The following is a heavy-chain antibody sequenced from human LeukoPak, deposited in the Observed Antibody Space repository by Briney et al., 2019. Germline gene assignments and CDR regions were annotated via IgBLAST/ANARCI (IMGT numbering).Heavy chain of an antibody. D-gene: IGHD1-14*01. V-gene: IGHV3-74*01. CDR1: GFTFSSYS. J-gene: IGHJ4*02. Sequence: GGPLRLSCAASGFTFSSYSMHWVRQVPGKWLVWVARINPGGSSITYADSVKGRFIISRDNAKNTLYLQMDSLRAEDTGVYYCARSNQADDYWGQGTLVTVSS. CDR3: ARSNQADDY. CDR2: INPGGSSI.